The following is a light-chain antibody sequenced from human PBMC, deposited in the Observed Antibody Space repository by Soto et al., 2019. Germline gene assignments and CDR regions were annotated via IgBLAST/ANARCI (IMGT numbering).Light chain of an antibody. CDR1: SHDVGRYDY. CDR3: NSYTSSNTLV. Sequence: QSALTQPASVSGSPGQSITISCTGTSHDVGRYDYVSWYQQHPGKAPKILIYEVIYRPSGVSSRFSASKSGNTASLTISGLQPEDEADYYCNSYTSSNTLVFGTGTKVTVL. J-gene: IGLJ1*01. V-gene: IGLV2-14*01. CDR2: EVI.